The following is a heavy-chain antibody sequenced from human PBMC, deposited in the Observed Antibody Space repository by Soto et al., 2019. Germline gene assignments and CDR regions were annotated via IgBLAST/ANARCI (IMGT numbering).Heavy chain of an antibody. V-gene: IGHV1-2*02. Sequence: GASVKVSCKASGYTFTVYYIHWVRQAPGQGLEWMGWINPNSGGTNYAQKFQGRVTMTRDTSISTAYMELSRLRSDDTAVYYCARRMFEEQLAVGYWGQGTLVTVSS. CDR2: INPNSGGT. CDR3: ARRMFEEQLAVGY. D-gene: IGHD6-6*01. CDR1: GYTFTVYY. J-gene: IGHJ4*02.